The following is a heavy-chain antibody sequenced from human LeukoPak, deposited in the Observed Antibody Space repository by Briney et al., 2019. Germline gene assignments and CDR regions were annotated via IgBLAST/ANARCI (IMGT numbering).Heavy chain of an antibody. D-gene: IGHD6-19*01. CDR2: ISWNSGSI. CDR3: AKGPSYTSGWSAEYFQH. CDR1: GFTFSNYW. Sequence: PGGSLRLSCTASGFTFSNYWMHWVRQAPGKGLEWVSGISWNSGSIAYADSVKGRFTISRDNAKNSLYLQMSSLRTEDTAFYYCAKGPSYTSGWSAEYFQHWGQGTLVTVSS. J-gene: IGHJ1*01. V-gene: IGHV3-9*01.